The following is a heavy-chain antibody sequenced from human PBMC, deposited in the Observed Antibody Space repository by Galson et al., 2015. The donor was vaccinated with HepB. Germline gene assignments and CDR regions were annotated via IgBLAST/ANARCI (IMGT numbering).Heavy chain of an antibody. D-gene: IGHD5-18*01. V-gene: IGHV3-21*01. CDR3: ARETGGYGYWYFDL. CDR2: ISSSSSYI. Sequence: SLRLSCAASGFTFSSYSMNWVRKAPGKGLEWVSSISSSSSYIYYADSVKDRFTISRDNAKNSLYLQMNSLRAEDTAVYYCARETGGYGYWYFDLWGRGTLVTVSS. CDR1: GFTFSSYS. J-gene: IGHJ2*01.